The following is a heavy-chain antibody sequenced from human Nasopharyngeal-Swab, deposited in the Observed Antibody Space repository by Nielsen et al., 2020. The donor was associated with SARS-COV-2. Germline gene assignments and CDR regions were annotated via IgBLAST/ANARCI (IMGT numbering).Heavy chain of an antibody. CDR2: INSDGSST. J-gene: IGHJ4*02. CDR3: ARLRWYVDY. V-gene: IGHV3-74*01. Sequence: VRQAPGKGLVWVSRINSDGSSTSYADSVKGRFTISRDNAKNTLYLQMNNLRAEDTAVYYCARLRWYVDYWGQGTLVTVSS. D-gene: IGHD4-23*01.